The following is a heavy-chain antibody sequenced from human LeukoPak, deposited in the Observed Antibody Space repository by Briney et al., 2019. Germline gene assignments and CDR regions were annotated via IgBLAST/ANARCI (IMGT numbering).Heavy chain of an antibody. CDR2: IYYSGST. CDR1: GGSISSYY. Sequence: SETLSLTCTVSGGSISSYYWSWIRQPPGKGLEWIGYIYYSGSTNYNPSLKSRVTISVDTSKNQFSLKLSSVTAADTAVYYCARDTYCYDSSGYSRYDWFDPWGQGTLVTVSS. D-gene: IGHD3-22*01. V-gene: IGHV4-59*01. J-gene: IGHJ5*02. CDR3: ARDTYCYDSSGYSRYDWFDP.